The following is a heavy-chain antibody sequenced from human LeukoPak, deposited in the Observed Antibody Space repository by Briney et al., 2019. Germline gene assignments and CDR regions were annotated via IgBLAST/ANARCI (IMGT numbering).Heavy chain of an antibody. J-gene: IGHJ6*02. D-gene: IGHD6-19*01. CDR1: GFTFSSYG. Sequence: GRSLRLSCAASGFTFSSYGMHWVRQAPGKGLEWVAVIWYDGSNKYYADSVKGRFTISRDNSKNTLYLQMNSLRAEDTAVYYCARELSGWTAYYYYGMDVWGQGTTVTVSS. CDR3: ARELSGWTAYYYYGMDV. CDR2: IWYDGSNK. V-gene: IGHV3-33*01.